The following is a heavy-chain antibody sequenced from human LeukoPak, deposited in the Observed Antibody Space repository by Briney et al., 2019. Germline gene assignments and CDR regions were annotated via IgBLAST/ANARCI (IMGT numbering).Heavy chain of an antibody. CDR3: ARDIASRPNWFDP. Sequence: ASVKVSCKASGHTFTTYGFSWVRQAPGQGLEWMGWISAYNGNTNYAQKFQGRVTMTTDTSTSTAYMELRSLKSDGTALYYCARDIASRPNWFDPWGQGTLVTVSS. J-gene: IGHJ5*02. CDR2: ISAYNGNT. CDR1: GHTFTTYG. D-gene: IGHD6-13*01. V-gene: IGHV1-18*01.